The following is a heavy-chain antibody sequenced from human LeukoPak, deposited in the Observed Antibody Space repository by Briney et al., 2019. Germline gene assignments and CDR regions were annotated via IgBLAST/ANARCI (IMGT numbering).Heavy chain of an antibody. CDR3: AKDSDSSGWYCADY. Sequence: GGSLRLSCAASGFTFSSYWMHWVRQAPGKGLVWVSRINSDGTSTSYADSVKGRFTISRDNSKNTLYLQMNSLRAEDTAVYYCAKDSDSSGWYCADYWGQGTLVTVSS. V-gene: IGHV3-74*01. D-gene: IGHD6-19*01. CDR1: GFTFSSYW. J-gene: IGHJ4*02. CDR2: INSDGTST.